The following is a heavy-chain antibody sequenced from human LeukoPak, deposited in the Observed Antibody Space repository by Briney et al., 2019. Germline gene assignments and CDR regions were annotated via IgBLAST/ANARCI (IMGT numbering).Heavy chain of an antibody. D-gene: IGHD3-3*01. Sequence: GGSLRLSCAASGITFDDYAMYWVRQAPGKGLEWVAGISWNSGKTGCADSVKGRFTVSRDNAKNSLFLQMNSLRAEDAALYYCVAGSGYSPADAFYIWGQGTRVTVSS. CDR3: VAGSGYSPADAFYI. CDR2: ISWNSGKT. V-gene: IGHV3-9*01. CDR1: GITFDDYA. J-gene: IGHJ3*02.